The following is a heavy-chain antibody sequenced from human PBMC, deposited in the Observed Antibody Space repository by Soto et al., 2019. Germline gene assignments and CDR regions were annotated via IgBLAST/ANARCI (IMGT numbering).Heavy chain of an antibody. Sequence: QVQLQESGLGLVKPSETLSLTCTVSGGSISSYYWSWIRQPPGKGLEWIGYIYYSGSTNYNPSLKSRVTISVDTSKNQFSLKLSSVTAADTAVYYCAREDSGGSGLDYWGQGTLVTVSS. CDR1: GGSISSYY. CDR3: AREDSGGSGLDY. D-gene: IGHD2-15*01. CDR2: IYYSGST. J-gene: IGHJ4*02. V-gene: IGHV4-59*01.